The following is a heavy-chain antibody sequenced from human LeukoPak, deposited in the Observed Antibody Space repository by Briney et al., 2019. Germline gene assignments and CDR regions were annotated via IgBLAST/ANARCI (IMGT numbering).Heavy chain of an antibody. CDR2: ISGSGGST. V-gene: IGHV3-23*01. D-gene: IGHD2-2*01. CDR1: GFTFSSYG. CDR3: ARDLAVVGGYFDY. J-gene: IGHJ4*02. Sequence: GGSLRLSCAASGFTFSSYGMSWVRQAPGKGLEWVSAISGSGGSTYYADSVKGRFTISRDNSKNTLYLQMNSLRAEDTAVYYCARDLAVVGGYFDYWGQGTLVTVSS.